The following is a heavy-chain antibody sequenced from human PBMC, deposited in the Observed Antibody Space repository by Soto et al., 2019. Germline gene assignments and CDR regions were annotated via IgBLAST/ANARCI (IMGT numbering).Heavy chain of an antibody. Sequence: PSETLSLTCTVSGGSVSSGSYYWSWIRQPPGKGLEWIGYIYYSGSTNYNPSLKSRVTISVDTSKNQFSLKLSSVTAADTAVYYCAVTYCSGGSCYLQGGAFDIWGQGTMVTVSS. CDR3: AVTYCSGGSCYLQGGAFDI. CDR1: GGSVSSGSYY. CDR2: IYYSGST. V-gene: IGHV4-61*01. D-gene: IGHD2-15*01. J-gene: IGHJ3*02.